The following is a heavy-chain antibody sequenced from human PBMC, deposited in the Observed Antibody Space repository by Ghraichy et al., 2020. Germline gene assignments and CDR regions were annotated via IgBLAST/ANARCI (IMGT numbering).Heavy chain of an antibody. Sequence: GGSLRLSCAASGFTFSRYWMAWVRLAPGRGLEWVANIIQDGSEKYHVDSVKGRFTISRDNALNSLYLQMNSLRVEETAVYDCARDDYRTAIDPWGQGTLVTVTS. V-gene: IGHV3-7*03. J-gene: IGHJ5*02. D-gene: IGHD3-16*01. CDR1: GFTFSRYW. CDR3: ARDDYRTAIDP. CDR2: IIQDGSEK.